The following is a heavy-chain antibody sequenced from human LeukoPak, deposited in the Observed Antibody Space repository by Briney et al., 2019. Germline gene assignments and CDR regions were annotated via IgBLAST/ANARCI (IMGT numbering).Heavy chain of an antibody. D-gene: IGHD6-19*01. Sequence: GGSLRLSCAASGFTLSSNYMSWVRQAPGKGLEWVSVIYSGGGTYYADSVKGRFTISRDNSKNTVYLQMNSLRDEDTAVYYCARPRPGLWLDYWGQGTLVTVSS. J-gene: IGHJ4*02. CDR2: IYSGGGT. CDR1: GFTLSSNY. V-gene: IGHV3-66*04. CDR3: ARPRPGLWLDY.